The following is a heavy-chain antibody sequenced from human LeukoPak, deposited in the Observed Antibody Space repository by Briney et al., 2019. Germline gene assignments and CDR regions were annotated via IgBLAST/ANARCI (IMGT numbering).Heavy chain of an antibody. J-gene: IGHJ2*01. V-gene: IGHV3-73*01. CDR3: ARFLESGAHWYFDL. Sequence: GGSLRLSCAASGFTFSGSAMHWVRQASGKGLEWVGRIRSKANSYATAYAASVKGRFTISRDDSKNTAYLQMNSLKTEDTAVYYCARFLESGAHWYFDLWGRGTLVTVSS. D-gene: IGHD7-27*01. CDR2: IRSKANSYAT. CDR1: GFTFSGSA.